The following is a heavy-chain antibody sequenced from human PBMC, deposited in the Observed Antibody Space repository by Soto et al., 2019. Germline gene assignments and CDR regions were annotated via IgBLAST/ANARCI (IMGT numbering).Heavy chain of an antibody. Sequence: VASVKVSCKASGGTFSSYAISWVRQAPGQGLEWMGGIIPIFGTANYAQKFQGRVTITADKSTSTAYMELSSLRSEDTAVYYCARVSSGGPTYYFDYWGQGTLVTVSS. J-gene: IGHJ4*02. CDR3: ARVSSGGPTYYFDY. D-gene: IGHD1-1*01. CDR2: IIPIFGTA. CDR1: GGTFSSYA. V-gene: IGHV1-69*06.